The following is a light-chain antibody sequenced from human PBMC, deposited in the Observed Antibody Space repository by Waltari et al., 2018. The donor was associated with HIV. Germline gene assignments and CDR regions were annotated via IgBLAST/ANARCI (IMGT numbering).Light chain of an antibody. CDR1: SSDIGGYNY. CDR2: EVT. Sequence: QSALTQPPSASGSPGQSVTMSCTGTSSDIGGYNYVSWYQQHPGKAPKLIMTEVTKRPAGVPDRCSGDKSGNTASLTVSGLQAEDEAHYYCSSYAPTNKFYVLFGGGTTLTV. J-gene: IGLJ2*01. V-gene: IGLV2-8*01. CDR3: SSYAPTNKFYVL.